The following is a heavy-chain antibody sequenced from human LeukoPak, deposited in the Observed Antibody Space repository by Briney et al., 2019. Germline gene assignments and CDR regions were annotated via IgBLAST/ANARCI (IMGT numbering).Heavy chain of an antibody. Sequence: GGSLRLSCAASGFTFDDYTMHWVRQAPGKGLECVSLMSRDGGSTYYADSVKGRFTISRDNSKNSLYLQMNSLRTKDTALYYCAKDSQAAAQWGGYYYYMDVWGKGTTVTVSS. D-gene: IGHD2-2*01. CDR1: GFTFDDYT. CDR3: AKDSQAAAQWGGYYYYMDV. J-gene: IGHJ6*03. CDR2: MSRDGGST. V-gene: IGHV3-43*01.